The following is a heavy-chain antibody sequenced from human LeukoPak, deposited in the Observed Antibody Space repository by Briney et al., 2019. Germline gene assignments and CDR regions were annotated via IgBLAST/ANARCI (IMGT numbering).Heavy chain of an antibody. V-gene: IGHV1-8*03. CDR3: ARGRPSGWYKEHFDY. CDR2: MNPNSGNA. D-gene: IGHD6-19*01. Sequence: ASVKVSCKASGYTFTSYDINWVRQATGQGLEWMGWMNPNSGNAGYAQKFQGRVTITRNTSISTAYMELSSLRSEDTAVYYCARGRPSGWYKEHFDYWGQGTLVTVSS. J-gene: IGHJ4*02. CDR1: GYTFTSYD.